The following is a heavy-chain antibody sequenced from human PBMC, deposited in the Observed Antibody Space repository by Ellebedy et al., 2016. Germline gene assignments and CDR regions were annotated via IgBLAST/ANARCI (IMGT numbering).Heavy chain of an antibody. D-gene: IGHD3-22*01. V-gene: IGHV3-11*01. CDR1: GFTFSDYY. CDR3: ARDVDYYESFGRAFDI. J-gene: IGHJ3*02. CDR2: INSIGSTI. Sequence: GESLKISCAASGFTFSDYYMSWIRQAPGKGLEWVSYINSIGSTIYYADSVKGRFTISRDNAKNSLYLQMNSLRAEDTAVYFCARDVDYYESFGRAFDIWGQGTVVTVSS.